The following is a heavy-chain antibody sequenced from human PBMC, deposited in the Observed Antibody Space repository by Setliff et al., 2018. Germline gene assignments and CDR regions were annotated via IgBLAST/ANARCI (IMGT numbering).Heavy chain of an antibody. CDR1: GASISDYY. J-gene: IGHJ4*02. V-gene: IGHV4-4*07. Sequence: SETLSLTCTVSGASISDYYWTWIRQPAGKELEWIGRVSASGSTTYNPSLKSRVTMSVDTSRNQISLNLNSVTAADTAVYYFRLAHCNTTSCEEALDFWSQGTLVTVSS. CDR2: VSASGST. D-gene: IGHD2-2*01. CDR3: RLAHCNTTSCEEALDF.